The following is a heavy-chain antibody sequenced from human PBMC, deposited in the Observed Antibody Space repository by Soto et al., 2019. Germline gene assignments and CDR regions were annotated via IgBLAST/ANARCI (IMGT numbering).Heavy chain of an antibody. CDR2: ISYDGNNV. J-gene: IGHJ4*02. CDR3: AKAYSSGWRGAGDY. Sequence: QVHLVESGGGVVQPGRSLRLACAASGFSFSSYGMHWVRQAPGKGLQWVAVISYDGNNVYYADSVKGRFTISRDNSENRLYLQLNSLRVDDTALYYCAKAYSSGWRGAGDYWGQGTLVTVSS. D-gene: IGHD6-19*01. V-gene: IGHV3-30*18. CDR1: GFSFSSYG.